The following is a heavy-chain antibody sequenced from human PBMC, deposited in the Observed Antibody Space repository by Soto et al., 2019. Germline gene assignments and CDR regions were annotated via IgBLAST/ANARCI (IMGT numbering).Heavy chain of an antibody. V-gene: IGHV3-23*01. CDR1: GFSFSNYG. D-gene: IGHD3-3*01. CDR2: ITKTGRST. Sequence: EVQLLESGGGLVQPGGSLRLSCATSGFSFSNYGMNWVSQAPGKGLEWVSGITKTGRSTFIADSVRGRFTMSRDTLTNIMYLQMNSLRVDETALYYCTNDGDASDFAFEKCGQGTMFTVTS. CDR3: TNDGDASDFAFEK. J-gene: IGHJ3*02.